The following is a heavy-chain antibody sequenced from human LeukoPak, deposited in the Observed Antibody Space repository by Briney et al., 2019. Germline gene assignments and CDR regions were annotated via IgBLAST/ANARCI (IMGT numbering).Heavy chain of an antibody. J-gene: IGHJ6*02. CDR2: IYYSGST. D-gene: IGHD3-10*01. CDR3: ASGAMLSGTAYYYYGMDV. CDR1: GGSISSGGYY. V-gene: IGHV4-31*03. Sequence: PSETLSLTCTVSGGSISSGGYYWSWIRQHPGKGLEWIGYIYYSGSTYYNPSLKSRVTISVDTSKNQFSLKLSSVTAADTAVYYCASGAMLSGTAYYYYGMDVWGQGTTVTASS.